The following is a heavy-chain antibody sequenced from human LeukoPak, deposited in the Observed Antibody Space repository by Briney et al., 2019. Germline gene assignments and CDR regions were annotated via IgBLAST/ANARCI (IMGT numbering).Heavy chain of an antibody. CDR3: ARDYRKIAARREFDY. V-gene: IGHV3-21*01. CDR1: GFTLSSYS. CDR2: ISSSSSYI. D-gene: IGHD6-6*01. J-gene: IGHJ4*02. Sequence: TGGSLRLSCAASGFTLSSYSMNWLRQAPGKGLEWVSSISSSSSYIYYADSVKGRFTISRDNAKNSLYLQMNSLRAEDTAVYYCARDYRKIAARREFDYWGQGTLVTVSS.